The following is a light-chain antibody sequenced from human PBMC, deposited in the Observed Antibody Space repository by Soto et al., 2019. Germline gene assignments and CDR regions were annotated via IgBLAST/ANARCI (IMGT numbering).Light chain of an antibody. Sequence: LLFTQCHVTLTLSPAARSTLFCNTSKSISRSYLDWYQQKPGQAPRLLIYGASSMATGIPDRFSGSGSGTDFTLTISRLEPEDFGVYYCQQYCSSSRTFGQGTKVDI. CDR3: QQYCSSSRT. CDR1: KSISRSY. CDR2: GAS. J-gene: IGKJ1*01. V-gene: IGKV3-20*01.